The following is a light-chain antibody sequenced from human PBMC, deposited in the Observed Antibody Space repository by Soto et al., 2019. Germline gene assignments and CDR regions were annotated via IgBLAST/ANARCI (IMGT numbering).Light chain of an antibody. V-gene: IGLV2-14*01. CDR2: GVT. Sequence: QSALTQPASVSGSPGQSITISCTGTSRDVGGYDYVSWYQQYPGKAPKLMIYGVTNRPSGVSNRFSGSKTGNTASLTISGLQAVDEAYYYCFSHRRGDSHVFGTGTKLTVL. CDR1: SRDVGGYDY. J-gene: IGLJ1*01. CDR3: FSHRRGDSHV.